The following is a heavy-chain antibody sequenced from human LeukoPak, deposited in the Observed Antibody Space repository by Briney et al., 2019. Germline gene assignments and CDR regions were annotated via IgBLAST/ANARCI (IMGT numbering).Heavy chain of an antibody. J-gene: IGHJ4*02. CDR1: GFTFSSYE. CDR2: ISSSGRAI. CDR3: ARCPRWAHFDY. Sequence: GGSLRLSCAGSGFTFSSYEMNWVRQAPGKGLEWVSYISSSGRAIYYADSVKGRLTVSRDNAKNSLYLQMNSLRAEDTAVYYCARCPRWAHFDYWGQGTLVTVSS. D-gene: IGHD4-23*01. V-gene: IGHV3-48*03.